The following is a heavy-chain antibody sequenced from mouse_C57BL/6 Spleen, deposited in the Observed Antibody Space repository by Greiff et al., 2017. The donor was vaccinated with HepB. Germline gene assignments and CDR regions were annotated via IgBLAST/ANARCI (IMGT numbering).Heavy chain of an antibody. J-gene: IGHJ2*01. D-gene: IGHD2-1*01. CDR3: ARVSTMYYFDY. V-gene: IGHV5-4*01. CDR2: ISDGGSYT. Sequence: EVQGVESGGGLVKPGGSLKLSCAASGFTFSSYAMSWVRRTPEKRLEWVATISDGGSYTYYPDNVKGRFTISRDNAKNNLYLQMSHLKSEDTAMYYCARVSTMYYFDYWGQGTTLTVSS. CDR1: GFTFSSYA.